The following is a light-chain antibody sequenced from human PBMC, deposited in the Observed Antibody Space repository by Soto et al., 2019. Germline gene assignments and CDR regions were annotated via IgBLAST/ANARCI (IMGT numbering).Light chain of an antibody. CDR2: GAS. J-gene: IGKJ5*01. V-gene: IGKV3-15*01. CDR3: QQYNSWTTST. CDR1: QSISSK. Sequence: EIVMTQSPATLSVSPGERATLSCRASQSISSKLGWYQQRPGQAPRLLIYGASTRAPGIPARFSGSGSGTEFTLTISSLQSEYSAVYYCQQYNSWTTSTCGQGTRLQIK.